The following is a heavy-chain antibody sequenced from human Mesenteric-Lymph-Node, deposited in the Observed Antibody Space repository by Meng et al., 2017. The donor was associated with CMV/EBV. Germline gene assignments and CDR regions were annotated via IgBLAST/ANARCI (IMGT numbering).Heavy chain of an antibody. V-gene: IGHV4-38-2*02. CDR1: GYSISSGYY. CDR3: AAGIAVAGTYY. D-gene: IGHD6-19*01. CDR2: IYYSGST. J-gene: IGHJ4*02. Sequence: SETLSLTCTVSGYSISSGYYWGWIRQPPGKGLEWIGSIYYSGSTYYNPSLKSRVTISVDTSKNQFSLKLSSVTAADTAVYYCAAGIAVAGTYYWGQGTLVTVSS.